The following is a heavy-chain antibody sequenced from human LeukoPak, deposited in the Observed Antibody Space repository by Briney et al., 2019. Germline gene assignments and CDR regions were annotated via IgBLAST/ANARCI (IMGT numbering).Heavy chain of an antibody. J-gene: IGHJ4*02. CDR1: GGTFSSYA. CDR2: IIPIFGTA. D-gene: IGHD2-15*01. CDR3: ARGLSKARPQVAQ. V-gene: IGHV1-69*13. Sequence: ASVKVSCKASGGTFSSYAISWVRQAPGQGLEWMGGIIPIFGTANYAQKFQGRVTITADESTSTAYMELSSLRSEDTAVYYCARGLSKARPQVAQWGQGTLVTVSS.